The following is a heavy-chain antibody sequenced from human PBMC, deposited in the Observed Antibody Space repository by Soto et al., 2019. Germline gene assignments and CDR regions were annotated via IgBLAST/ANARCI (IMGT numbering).Heavy chain of an antibody. CDR3: VRGTYCGASCYFAREY. CDR1: GDTSTTYV. V-gene: IGHV1-69*01. D-gene: IGHD2-21*01. CDR2: INPMSRTA. Sequence: VQLVQSGSEVKKPGCSVKVSCKASGDTSTTYVVSWVRQAPGNGLEWMGGINPMSRTAKYAEKYSGRVTITADEATKTVYLDLTTLRFEDTAVYFCVRGTYCGASCYFAREYWGQGTLVAVSS. J-gene: IGHJ4*02.